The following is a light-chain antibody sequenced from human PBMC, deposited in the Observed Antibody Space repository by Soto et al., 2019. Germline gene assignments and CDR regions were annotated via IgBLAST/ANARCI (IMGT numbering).Light chain of an antibody. CDR2: GNI. CDR1: SSNFGADFD. V-gene: IGLV1-40*01. Sequence: QSVLTQPPSVSGAPGQRVTISCTGSSSNFGADFDVQWYQQLPGTAPKLLIFGNINRPSGVPDRFSGSKSGTSASLAITGLQTEDEADYYCQSYDNSLTNVVFGGGTQLTVL. J-gene: IGLJ2*01. CDR3: QSYDNSLTNVV.